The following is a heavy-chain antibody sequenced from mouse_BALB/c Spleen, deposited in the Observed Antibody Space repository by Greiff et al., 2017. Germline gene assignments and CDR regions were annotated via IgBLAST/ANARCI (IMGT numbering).Heavy chain of an antibody. J-gene: IGHJ4*01. Sequence: DVKLVESGGDLVKPGGSLKLSCAASGFTFSSYGMSWVRQTPDKRLEWVATISSGGSYTYYPDSVKGRFTISRDNAKNTLYLQMSSLKSEDTAMYYCARRTHYAMDYWGQGTSVTVSS. CDR2: ISSGGSYT. CDR3: ARRTHYAMDY. V-gene: IGHV5-6*02. CDR1: GFTFSSYG.